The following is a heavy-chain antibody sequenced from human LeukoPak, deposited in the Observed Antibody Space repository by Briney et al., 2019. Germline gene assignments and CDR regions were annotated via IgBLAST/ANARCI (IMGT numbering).Heavy chain of an antibody. CDR3: ARAKAARPSGEFDY. D-gene: IGHD6-6*01. V-gene: IGHV4-34*01. CDR2: INHSGST. CDR1: GGSFSGYY. Sequence: SETLSLTCAVYGGSFSGYYWSWIRQPPGKGLGWIGEINHSGSTSYNPSLKSRVTISVDTSKNQFSLKLSSVTAADTAVYYCARAKAARPSGEFDYWGQGTLVTVSS. J-gene: IGHJ4*02.